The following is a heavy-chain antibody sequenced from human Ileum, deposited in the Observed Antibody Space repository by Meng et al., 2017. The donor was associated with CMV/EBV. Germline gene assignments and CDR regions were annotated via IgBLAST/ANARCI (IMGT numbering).Heavy chain of an antibody. D-gene: IGHD2-2*01. J-gene: IGHJ5*02. CDR3: ARDGFGWGGSDDYIVVVPAVAFDP. Sequence: GISWVRQAPGQGLEWMGWISAYNGNTNYAQKLQGRVTMTTDTSTSTAYMELRSLRSDDTAVYYCARDGFGWGGSDDYIVVVPAVAFDPWGQGTLVTSPQ. CDR2: ISAYNGNT. V-gene: IGHV1-18*01. CDR1: G.